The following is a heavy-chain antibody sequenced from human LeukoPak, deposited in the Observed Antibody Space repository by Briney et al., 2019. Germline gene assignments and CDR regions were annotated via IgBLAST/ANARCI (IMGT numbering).Heavy chain of an antibody. Sequence: KPSETLSLTRTVSGGSITSNHWSWVRQPPGKGLEWIGQVHHSGGTSYNPSLRSRVTISIDKSENQFSLKLNSVTAADTAVYYCARHGGHYQSDDWGQGTLVTVSS. CDR2: VHHSGGT. D-gene: IGHD2-21*01. V-gene: IGHV4-4*02. CDR1: GGSITSNH. CDR3: ARHGGHYQSDD. J-gene: IGHJ4*02.